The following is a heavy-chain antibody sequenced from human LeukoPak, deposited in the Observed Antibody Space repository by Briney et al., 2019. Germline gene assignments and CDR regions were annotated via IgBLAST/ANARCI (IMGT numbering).Heavy chain of an antibody. CDR1: GFTFSNYG. D-gene: IGHD5-24*01. CDR3: ARSRRDRDAFDI. J-gene: IGHJ3*02. V-gene: IGHV3-33*01. CDR2: IWYDGSNK. Sequence: SGGSLRLSCAASGFTFSNYGMHWVRQAPGKGLEWVAVIWYDGSNKYYGDSVKGRFTISRDNSKNTLYLQMNSLRAEDTAVYYCARSRRDRDAFDIWGQGTMVTVSS.